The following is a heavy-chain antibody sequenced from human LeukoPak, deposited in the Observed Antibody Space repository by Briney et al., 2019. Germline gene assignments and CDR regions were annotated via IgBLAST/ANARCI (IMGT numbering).Heavy chain of an antibody. V-gene: IGHV3-74*01. CDR1: GFTFSSYW. Sequence: GGSLRLSCAASGFTFSSYWMHWVRQAPGKGLVWVSRIKSDGSSTSYADSVKGRFTISRDNAKNTLYLQMNSLRAEDTAVYYCAKEGGYCSGGSCYDWFDPWGQGTLVTVSS. J-gene: IGHJ5*02. D-gene: IGHD2-15*01. CDR2: IKSDGSST. CDR3: AKEGGYCSGGSCYDWFDP.